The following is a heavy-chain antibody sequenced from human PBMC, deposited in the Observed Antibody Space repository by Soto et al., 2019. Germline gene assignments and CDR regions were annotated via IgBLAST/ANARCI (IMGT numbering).Heavy chain of an antibody. D-gene: IGHD2-2*01. CDR2: ISKSDYT. J-gene: IGHJ4*02. CDR3: AREDSIIIPAVSDF. V-gene: IGHV3-21*01. CDR1: GFAFNNYG. Sequence: PGVSLRLSCTVSGFAFNNYGINWVRQAPGKGLEWVSSISKSDYTYYSDSVKGRFTISRGNAKNSVSLQMNTLRVEDTAVYYCAREDSIIIPAVSDFWGQGTLVTVS.